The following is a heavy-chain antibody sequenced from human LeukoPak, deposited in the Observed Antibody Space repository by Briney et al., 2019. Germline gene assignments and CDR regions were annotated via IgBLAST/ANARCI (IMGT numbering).Heavy chain of an antibody. Sequence: SETLSLTCAVYGGSFSGYYWSWIRQPPGKGLEWIGEINDSGGTKYIPSLKSRATISADTSKNQFSLKVNSVTAADTAVYYCARGGLNSNFFDSWGQGTLVTVSS. CDR1: GGSFSGYY. CDR2: INDSGGT. D-gene: IGHD4-11*01. J-gene: IGHJ4*02. V-gene: IGHV4-34*01. CDR3: ARGGLNSNFFDS.